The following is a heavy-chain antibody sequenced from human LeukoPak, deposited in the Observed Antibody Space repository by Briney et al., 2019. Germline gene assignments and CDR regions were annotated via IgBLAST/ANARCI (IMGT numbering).Heavy chain of an antibody. Sequence: GRSLRVSCAASGFTFISYGMHWVRQAQGKGLEWVAVIWYDGSNKYYADSVKGRFTISRDNSKNTLYLQMNSLRAEDTAVYYCARDREYYYDSSGSMGDAFDIWGQGTMVTVSS. CDR1: GFTFISYG. CDR2: IWYDGSNK. D-gene: IGHD3-22*01. J-gene: IGHJ3*02. V-gene: IGHV3-33*01. CDR3: ARDREYYYDSSGSMGDAFDI.